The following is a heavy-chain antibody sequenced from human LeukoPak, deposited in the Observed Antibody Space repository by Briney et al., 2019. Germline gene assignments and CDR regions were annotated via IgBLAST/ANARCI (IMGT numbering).Heavy chain of an antibody. D-gene: IGHD6-13*01. CDR1: GYFIRSGFY. J-gene: IGHJ4*02. Sequence: SETLSLTCTVSGYFIRSGFYWGWIRQPPGKGLEWIGSFYHSGSTNYNPSLKSRVTISVDTSKNQFSLKLSSVTAADTAVYYCARHHLAAAGTDWGQGTLVTVSS. CDR2: FYHSGST. V-gene: IGHV4-38-2*02. CDR3: ARHHLAAAGTD.